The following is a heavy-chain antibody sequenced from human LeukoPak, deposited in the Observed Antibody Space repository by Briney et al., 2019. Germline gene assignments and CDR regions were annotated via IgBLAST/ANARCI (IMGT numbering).Heavy chain of an antibody. CDR3: ARGSTYYESSGQVPFDY. D-gene: IGHD3-22*01. V-gene: IGHV4-39*07. CDR1: GGSISSSSYY. J-gene: IGHJ4*02. Sequence: SETLSLTCTVSGGSISSSSYYWGWIRQPPGKGLEWIGEINHSGSTNYNPSLKSRVTISVDTSKNQFSLKLSSVTAADTAVYYCARGSTYYESSGQVPFDYWGQGTLVTVSS. CDR2: INHSGST.